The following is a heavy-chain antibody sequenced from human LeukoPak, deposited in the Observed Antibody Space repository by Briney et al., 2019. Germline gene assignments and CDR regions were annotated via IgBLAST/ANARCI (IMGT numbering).Heavy chain of an antibody. V-gene: IGHV1-58*01. J-gene: IGHJ5*02. CDR2: IVVGVGET. CDR1: GFTFSRSA. Sequence: TAKVSCKASGFTFSRSAVQWVRQARGQRPEWIGWIVVGVGETMYAQNFQERVTITRDMSTDTAYMELSSLRFEDTAVYYCAAEILVRFDPWGQGTPVSFST. CDR3: AAEILVRFDP. D-gene: IGHD2-8*02.